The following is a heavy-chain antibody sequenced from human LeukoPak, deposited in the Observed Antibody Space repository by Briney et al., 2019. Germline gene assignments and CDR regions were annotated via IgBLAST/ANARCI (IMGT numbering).Heavy chain of an antibody. V-gene: IGHV1-69*05. CDR1: GDTFSSFA. CDR3: ASHYGSYFDF. D-gene: IGHD3-10*01. CDR2: IVATFGTA. J-gene: IGHJ4*02. Sequence: SVKVSCKASGDTFSSFAFSWVRQAPGQGLEWMGRIVATFGTAKYAQKFQGRVTITTDESTNTAHMELSSLRSEDTAVYYCASHYGSYFDFWGQGTLVTVSS.